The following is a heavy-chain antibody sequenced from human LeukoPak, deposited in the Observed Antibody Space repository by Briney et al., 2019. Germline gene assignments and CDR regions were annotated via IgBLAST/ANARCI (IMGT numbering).Heavy chain of an antibody. D-gene: IGHD4-17*01. CDR1: GFTFSSYA. J-gene: IGHJ3*02. CDR2: ISGSGGST. V-gene: IGHV3-23*01. CDR3: AKIPDYGDSPDDAFDI. Sequence: GGSLRLSCAASGFTFSSYAMSWVRQAPGKGLEWVSAISGSGGSTYYADSVKGRFTISRDNSKNTLYLQMNSLRAEDTAVYYCAKIPDYGDSPDDAFDIWGQGTVVTVSS.